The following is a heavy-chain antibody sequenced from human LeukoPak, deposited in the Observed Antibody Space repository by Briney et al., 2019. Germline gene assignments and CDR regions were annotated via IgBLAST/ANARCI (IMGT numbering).Heavy chain of an antibody. D-gene: IGHD5-12*01. Sequence: GASVKVSCKASGYTFTSYYMHWVRQAPGQGLEWMGITNPSGGSASYAQKFQGRVTMTRDTSTSTVYMELSSLRSEDTAVYYCAREEVATILNYYYYGMDVWGQGTTVTVSS. J-gene: IGHJ6*02. V-gene: IGHV1-46*01. CDR3: AREEVATILNYYYYGMDV. CDR1: GYTFTSYY. CDR2: TNPSGGSA.